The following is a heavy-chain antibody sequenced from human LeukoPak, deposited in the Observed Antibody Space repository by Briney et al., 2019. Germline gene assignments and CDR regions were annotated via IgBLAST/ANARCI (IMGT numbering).Heavy chain of an antibody. Sequence: PSETLSLTCTVSGGSISNSSYYWGWIRQPPGKGLEWIGSMYYSGSTYHNPFLKSRATISVDTSKNQFSLKLSSVTAADTAVYYCARHGRMGTINPSYWGQGTLVTVSS. CDR1: GGSISNSSYY. J-gene: IGHJ4*02. CDR2: MYYSGST. V-gene: IGHV4-39*01. CDR3: ARHGRMGTINPSY. D-gene: IGHD5-24*01.